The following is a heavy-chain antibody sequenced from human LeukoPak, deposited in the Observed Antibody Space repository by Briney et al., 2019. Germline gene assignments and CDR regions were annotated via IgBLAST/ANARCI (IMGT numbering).Heavy chain of an antibody. V-gene: IGHV3-53*01. D-gene: IGHD3-22*01. CDR1: GFTVSSNY. CDR2: IYSGGTT. CDR3: ARAAAPTNTYYYDSSGYYCLHI. Sequence: PGGSLRLSCAASGFTVSSNYMNWVRQAPGQGLEWVSIIYSGGTTYYADSVKGRFTISRDNSKNTLYLQMNSLRAEDTAVYYCARAAAPTNTYYYDSSGYYCLHIWGQGTLVTVSS. J-gene: IGHJ4*02.